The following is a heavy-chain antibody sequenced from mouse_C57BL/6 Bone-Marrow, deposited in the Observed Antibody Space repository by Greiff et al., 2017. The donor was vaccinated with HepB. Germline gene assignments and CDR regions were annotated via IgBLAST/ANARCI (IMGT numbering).Heavy chain of an antibody. CDR2: INYDGSST. Sequence: EVQLVESEGGLVQPGSSMKLSCTASGFTFSDYYMAWVRQVPEKGLEWVANINYDGSSTYYLDSLKSRFIISRDNAKNILYLQMSSLKSEDTATYYCARERDRYYFDYWGQGTTLTVSS. CDR3: ARERDRYYFDY. V-gene: IGHV5-16*01. J-gene: IGHJ2*01. CDR1: GFTFSDYY. D-gene: IGHD3-3*01.